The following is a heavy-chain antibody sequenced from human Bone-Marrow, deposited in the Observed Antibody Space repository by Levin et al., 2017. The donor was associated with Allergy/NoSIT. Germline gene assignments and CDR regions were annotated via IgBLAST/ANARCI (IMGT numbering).Heavy chain of an antibody. CDR2: IHQSGSTSYHSGST. J-gene: IGHJ4*02. CDR3: ARLEGATKDAFDY. CDR1: GDSISNHF. D-gene: IGHD2-15*01. Sequence: SETLSLTCTVYGDSISNHFWSWIRQPPGKGPEWIGFIHQSGSTSYHSGSTSYNPSLKSRVTMSFDTSKNQFSLRLSSVTAADTAVYYCARLEGATKDAFDYWGQGTLVTVSS. V-gene: IGHV4-59*08.